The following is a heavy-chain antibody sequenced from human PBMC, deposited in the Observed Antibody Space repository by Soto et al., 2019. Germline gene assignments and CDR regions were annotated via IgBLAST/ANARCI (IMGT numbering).Heavy chain of an antibody. V-gene: IGHV1-2*02. CDR1: GYTFTGYY. J-gene: IGHJ3*02. Sequence: GASVKVSCKASGYTFTGYYMHWVRQAPGQGLEWMGWINPNSGGTNYAQKFQGRVTMTRDTSISTAYMELSRLRSDDTAVYYCARDPSGIAVAANAFDIWGQGTMATVSS. CDR2: INPNSGGT. CDR3: ARDPSGIAVAANAFDI. D-gene: IGHD6-19*01.